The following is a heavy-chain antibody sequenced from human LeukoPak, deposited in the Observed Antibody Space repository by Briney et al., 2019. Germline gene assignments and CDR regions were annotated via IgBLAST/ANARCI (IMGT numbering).Heavy chain of an antibody. Sequence: GGSLRLSCAASGFTFSSYWMHWVRQAPGKGLVWVSRINSDGSSTSYADSVKGRFTISRDNAKNTLYLQMNSLRAEDTAVYYCARVAGAAAGLRFDYWGQGTLVTVSS. V-gene: IGHV3-74*01. CDR2: INSDGSST. D-gene: IGHD6-13*01. CDR1: GFTFSSYW. CDR3: ARVAGAAAGLRFDY. J-gene: IGHJ4*02.